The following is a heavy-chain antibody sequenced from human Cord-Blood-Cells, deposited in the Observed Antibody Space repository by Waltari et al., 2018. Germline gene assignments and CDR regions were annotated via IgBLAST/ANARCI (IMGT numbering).Heavy chain of an antibody. Sequence: QVQLVQSGAEVKKPGASVKVSCKVSGYTLTALSMHWVRQAPGKGLEWMGGFDPEEGETIYAPKFQGRVTMTEDTSTATAYMELSSLRSEDTAVYYCATAVAYYGLDYWGQGTLVTVSS. CDR3: ATAVAYYGLDY. CDR2: FDPEEGET. CDR1: GYTLTALS. D-gene: IGHD3-10*01. J-gene: IGHJ4*02. V-gene: IGHV1-24*01.